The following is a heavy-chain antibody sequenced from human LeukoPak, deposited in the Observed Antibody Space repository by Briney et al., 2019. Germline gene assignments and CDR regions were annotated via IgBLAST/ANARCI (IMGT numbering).Heavy chain of an antibody. V-gene: IGHV1-69*04. Sequence: ASVKVSCKASGGTFSSYTISWVRQAPGQGLEWMGRIIPILGIANYAQKFQGRVTITADESTSTAYMELSSLRSEDTAVYYCARDPTRITIFGVVPQYMDVWGKGTTVTVSS. CDR2: IIPILGIA. J-gene: IGHJ6*03. CDR1: GGTFSSYT. D-gene: IGHD3-3*01. CDR3: ARDPTRITIFGVVPQYMDV.